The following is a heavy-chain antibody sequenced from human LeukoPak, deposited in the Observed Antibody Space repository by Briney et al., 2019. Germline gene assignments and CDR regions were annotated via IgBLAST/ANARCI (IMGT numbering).Heavy chain of an antibody. V-gene: IGHV3-74*01. J-gene: IGHJ4*02. Sequence: GGSLRLSCAASGFTFSGYWMHWVRQAPGKGLVWVSRVKTDGSVTNYADSVKGRFTISRDNAKNSLYLQMNSLRAEDTAVYYCARDLHTAMVTGDYWGQGTLVTVSS. CDR1: GFTFSGYW. D-gene: IGHD5-18*01. CDR3: ARDLHTAMVTGDY. CDR2: VKTDGSVT.